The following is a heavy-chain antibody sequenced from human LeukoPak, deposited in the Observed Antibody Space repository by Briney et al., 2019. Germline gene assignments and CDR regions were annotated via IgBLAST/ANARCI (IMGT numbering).Heavy chain of an antibody. CDR1: GFTSSSYA. J-gene: IGHJ4*02. V-gene: IGHV3-23*01. D-gene: IGHD6-19*01. Sequence: GGSLRLSCAASGFTSSSYAMYWVRQAPGKGLEWVSGIFGSGGSTHYADSVKGRFTISRDNSKNTVYLQMNSLRAEDTAVYYCAKTTTGYSSGRYPGWPVDYWGQGTLVTVSS. CDR2: IFGSGGST. CDR3: AKTTTGYSSGRYPGWPVDY.